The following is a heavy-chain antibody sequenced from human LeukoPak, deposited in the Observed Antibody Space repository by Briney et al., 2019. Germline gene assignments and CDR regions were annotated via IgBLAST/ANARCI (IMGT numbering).Heavy chain of an antibody. CDR1: GGSISSGEYY. CDR2: IYNSGST. Sequence: PSETLSLTCTVSGGSISSGEYYWSWIRQPPGKGLEWIGYIYNSGSTDYNPSLKSRVTISVDTSKNQFSLKLSSVTAADTAIYYCARVPPTYPAYYFDSWGQGTLVTVSS. D-gene: IGHD1-1*01. J-gene: IGHJ4*02. CDR3: ARVPPTYPAYYFDS. V-gene: IGHV4-61*08.